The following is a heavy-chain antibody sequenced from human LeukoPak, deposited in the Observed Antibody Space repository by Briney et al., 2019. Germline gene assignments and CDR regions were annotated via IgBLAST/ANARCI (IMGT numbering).Heavy chain of an antibody. J-gene: IGHJ4*01. CDR3: AKGIYSSGWSYFDY. Sequence: GGSLRLSCAASGFTFSNSAMSWVRQAPGKGREWVSPLSGSDITTYYADSVKGRFTISRDNSKNTLYLQMNSLRAEDTAVYYCAKGIYSSGWSYFDYWGHGTLVTVSS. CDR2: LSGSDITT. CDR1: GFTFSNSA. D-gene: IGHD6-19*01. V-gene: IGHV3-23*01.